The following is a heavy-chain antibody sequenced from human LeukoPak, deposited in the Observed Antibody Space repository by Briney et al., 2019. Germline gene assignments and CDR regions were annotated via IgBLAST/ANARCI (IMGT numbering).Heavy chain of an antibody. V-gene: IGHV3-72*01. Sequence: GGSLRLSCAVSGFTFSDHRMDWVRQVPGKGLQWVGRSTDKLYSYTTEYAASVKGRFTISRADSENSLCLQMNSLKTEDTAVYYCVRAGGTRGYDIWGQGTMVTVSS. CDR1: GFTFSDHR. J-gene: IGHJ3*02. D-gene: IGHD2-15*01. CDR2: STDKLYSYTT. CDR3: VRAGGTRGYDI.